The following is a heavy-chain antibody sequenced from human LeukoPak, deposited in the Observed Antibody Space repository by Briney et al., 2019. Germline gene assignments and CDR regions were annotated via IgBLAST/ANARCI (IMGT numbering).Heavy chain of an antibody. CDR2: INPSGST. CDR3: TRRRARRDGYSY. J-gene: IGHJ4*02. Sequence: SETLSLTCPVKGESFSSYYWSSIPQSPRTGLEWRAEINPSGSTNYNPSLQDRVTMSVDTSKNQFYLNLTSVTDADTAVYYCTRRRARRDGYSYWGQGNLVTVSS. V-gene: IGHV4-34*10. CDR1: GESFSSYY. D-gene: IGHD5-24*01.